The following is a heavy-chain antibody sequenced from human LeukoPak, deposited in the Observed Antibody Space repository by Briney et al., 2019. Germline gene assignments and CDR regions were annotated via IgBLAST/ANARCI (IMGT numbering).Heavy chain of an antibody. Sequence: PSETLSLTCAVYGGSFSGYYWSWIRQPPGKGLEWIGEINHSGSTNYNPSLKSRVTISVDTSKNQFSLKLSSVTAADTAVYYCARVLAITMITWGPGTLVTVSS. CDR2: INHSGST. D-gene: IGHD3-22*01. V-gene: IGHV4-34*01. CDR3: ARVLAITMIT. CDR1: GGSFSGYY. J-gene: IGHJ1*01.